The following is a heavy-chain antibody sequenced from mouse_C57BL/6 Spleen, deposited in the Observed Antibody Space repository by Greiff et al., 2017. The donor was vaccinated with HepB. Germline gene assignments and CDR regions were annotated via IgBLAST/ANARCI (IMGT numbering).Heavy chain of an antibody. Sequence: DVKLQESGPELVKPGASVKMSCKASGYTFTDYNMHWVKQSHGKSLEWIGYINPNNGGTSYNQKFKGKATLTVNKSSSTAYMELRSLTSEDSAVYYCARFDGYYLYYFDYWGQGTTLTVYS. CDR2: INPNNGGT. J-gene: IGHJ2*01. CDR1: GYTFTDYN. V-gene: IGHV1-22*01. CDR3: ARFDGYYLYYFDY. D-gene: IGHD2-3*01.